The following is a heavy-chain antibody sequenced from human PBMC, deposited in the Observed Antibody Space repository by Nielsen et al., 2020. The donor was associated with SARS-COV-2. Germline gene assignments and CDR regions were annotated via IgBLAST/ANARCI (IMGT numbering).Heavy chain of an antibody. Sequence: AGSLRLSCAASGFSFSSYEMTWVRQVPGKGPEWLSYISGTGNIVYYGDSVKGRFTISRDNAKNSVYLQMNSLRVEDTALYYCAKEDSYSSNYYYGMDVWGQGTTVTVTS. CDR2: ISGTGNIV. V-gene: IGHV3-48*03. J-gene: IGHJ6*02. D-gene: IGHD6-6*01. CDR1: GFSFSSYE. CDR3: AKEDSYSSNYYYGMDV.